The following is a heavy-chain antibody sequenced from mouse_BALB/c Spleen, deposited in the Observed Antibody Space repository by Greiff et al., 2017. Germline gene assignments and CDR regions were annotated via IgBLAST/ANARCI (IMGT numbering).Heavy chain of an antibody. CDR3: TRDYDYVKGLFDY. J-gene: IGHJ2*01. V-gene: IGHV5-6-4*01. CDR2: ISSGGSYT. CDR1: GFTFSSYT. Sequence: EVQLVESGGGLVKPGGSLKLSCAASGFTFSSYTMSWVRQTPEKRLEWVATISSGGSYTYYPDSVKGRFTISRDNAKNTLYLQMSSLKSEDTAMYYCTRDYDYVKGLFDYWGQGTTLTVSS. D-gene: IGHD2-4*01.